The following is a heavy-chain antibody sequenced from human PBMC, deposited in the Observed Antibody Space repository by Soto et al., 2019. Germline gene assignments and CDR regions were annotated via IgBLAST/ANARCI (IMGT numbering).Heavy chain of an antibody. Sequence: LRLSCAASGFTLSNAWMSWVRQAPGKGLEWVGRIKSKTDGGTTDHAAPVKGRFTISRDDSKNTLYLQMNSLKTEDTAVYYCTTDSATDWYVFDYWGQGTLVTVSS. CDR1: GFTLSNAW. J-gene: IGHJ4*02. V-gene: IGHV3-15*01. D-gene: IGHD3-9*01. CDR3: TTDSATDWYVFDY. CDR2: IKSKTDGGTT.